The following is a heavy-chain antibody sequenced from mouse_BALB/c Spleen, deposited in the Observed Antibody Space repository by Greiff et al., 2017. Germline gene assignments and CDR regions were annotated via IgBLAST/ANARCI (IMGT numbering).Heavy chain of an antibody. D-gene: IGHD1-1*01. CDR1: GFNIKDTY. V-gene: IGHV14-3*02. CDR3: ARGTVLYAMDY. Sequence: VQLQQSGAELVKPGASVKLSCTASGFNIKDTYMHWVKQRPEQGLEWIGRIDPANGNTKYDPKFQGKATITADTSSNTAYLQLSSLTSEDTAVYYCARGTVLYAMDYWGQGTSVTVSS. CDR2: IDPANGNT. J-gene: IGHJ4*01.